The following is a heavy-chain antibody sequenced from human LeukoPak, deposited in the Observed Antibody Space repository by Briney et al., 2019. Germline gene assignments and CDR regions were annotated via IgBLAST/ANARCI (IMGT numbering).Heavy chain of an antibody. CDR1: GGSISSYY. Sequence: SETLSLTCTVSGGSISSYYWSWIRQPAGKGLEWIGRIYTGGSTNYNPSLKSRVTMSVDTSKNQFSLKLSSVTAADTAVYYCARALLTTPPAAFDIWGQGTMVTVSS. CDR3: ARALLTTPPAAFDI. V-gene: IGHV4-4*07. CDR2: IYTGGST. D-gene: IGHD1-26*01. J-gene: IGHJ3*02.